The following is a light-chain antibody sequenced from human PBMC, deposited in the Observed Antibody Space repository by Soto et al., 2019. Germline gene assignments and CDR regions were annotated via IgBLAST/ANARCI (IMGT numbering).Light chain of an antibody. Sequence: DIQMTQSPSTLSASVGDRVIITCRASRSISTWLAWYQQKPGKAPNLLIYDASTLQSGVPLRFSGSGSGTDFTLTISSLQPDDFATYYCQQYNSYWYTFGQGTRLEIK. CDR3: QQYNSYWYT. CDR2: DAS. CDR1: RSISTW. J-gene: IGKJ2*01. V-gene: IGKV1-5*01.